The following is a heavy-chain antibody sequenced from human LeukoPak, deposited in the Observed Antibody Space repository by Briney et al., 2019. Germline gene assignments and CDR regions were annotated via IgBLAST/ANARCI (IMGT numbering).Heavy chain of an antibody. CDR1: GFTFSSYG. V-gene: IGHV3-33*06. CDR2: IWYGGSNK. Sequence: GGSLRLSCAASGFTFSSYGMHWVRQAPGKGLEWVAVIWYGGSNKYYADSVKGRFTISRDNSKNTLYLQMNSLRAEDTAVYYCAKGYYYDSSGYSLYFDYWGQGTLVTVSS. CDR3: AKGYYYDSSGYSLYFDY. D-gene: IGHD3-22*01. J-gene: IGHJ4*02.